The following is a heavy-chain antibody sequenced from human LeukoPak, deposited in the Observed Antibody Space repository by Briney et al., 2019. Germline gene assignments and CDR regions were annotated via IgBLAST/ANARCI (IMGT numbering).Heavy chain of an antibody. CDR3: AKGLDSSGWYSDY. CDR2: ISSSSSYI. V-gene: IGHV3-21*01. Sequence: PGGSLRLSCAASGFTFSSYSMNWVRQAPGKGLEWVSSISSSSSYIYYADSVKGRFTISRDNSKNTLYLQMNSLRAEDTAVYYCAKGLDSSGWYSDYWGQGTLVTVSS. CDR1: GFTFSSYS. D-gene: IGHD6-19*01. J-gene: IGHJ4*02.